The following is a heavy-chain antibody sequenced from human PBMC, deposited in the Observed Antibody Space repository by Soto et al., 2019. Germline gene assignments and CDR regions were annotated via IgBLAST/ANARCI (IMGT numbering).Heavy chain of an antibody. J-gene: IGHJ3*02. V-gene: IGHV3-23*01. D-gene: IGHD6-13*01. CDR3: AKEIAPIGRGVFDM. CDR1: GFTISSYA. Sequence: EVQVLESGGDLVQPGGSLRLSCAASGFTISSYAMSWVRQAPGKGPEWVSAISCGGRTFDADSVKGRFTISRDSSKNTVYLQVNSLRAEDTAIYYCAKEIAPIGRGVFDMWGQGTLVTVSS. CDR2: ISCGGRT.